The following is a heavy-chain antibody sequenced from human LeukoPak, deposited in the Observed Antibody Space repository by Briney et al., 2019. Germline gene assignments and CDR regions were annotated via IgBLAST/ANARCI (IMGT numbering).Heavy chain of an antibody. V-gene: IGHV4-61*02. CDR3: ARVSGRDYYFDY. CDR1: GGSISSGSYY. Sequence: PSQTLSLTCTVSGGSISSGSYYWSWIRQPAGKGLEWIGRIYTSGTTNYNPSLKSRITISVDTSKNQFSLKLSSVTAADTAVYYCARVSGRDYYFDYWGQGTLVTVS. J-gene: IGHJ4*02. D-gene: IGHD4/OR15-4a*01. CDR2: IYTSGTT.